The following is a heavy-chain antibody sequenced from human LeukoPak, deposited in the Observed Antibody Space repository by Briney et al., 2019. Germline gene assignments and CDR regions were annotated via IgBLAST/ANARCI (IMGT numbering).Heavy chain of an antibody. CDR2: ISVGAEYI. J-gene: IGHJ4*02. D-gene: IGHD3-3*01. CDR3: ASGPPFLKYFEY. Sequence: GGSLRLSCAASGFTFSTYVTNWFRQAPGKGLEWVSTISVGAEYIFYADSVKGRFTISRDDSNNALYLQMHSLRAEDTALYYCASGPPFLKYFEYWGQGTLVTVSS. V-gene: IGHV3-23*01. CDR1: GFTFSTYV.